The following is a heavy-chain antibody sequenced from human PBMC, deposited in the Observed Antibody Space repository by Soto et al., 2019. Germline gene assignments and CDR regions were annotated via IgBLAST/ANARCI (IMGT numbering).Heavy chain of an antibody. V-gene: IGHV3-11*05. CDR2: ISSSSVYK. CDR3: ASYGSGTYFHLTVPRNHRFDP. Sequence: QVQLVESGGGLVKPGGSLRLSCAASGFTFSDHYMSWIRQAPGKGLEWVSYISSSSVYKDYADSVKGRFTISRDNAKNSLYLQMNSLRADDTATYYCASYGSGTYFHLTVPRNHRFDPWGQGTLVTVSS. D-gene: IGHD3-10*01. CDR1: GFTFSDHY. J-gene: IGHJ5*02.